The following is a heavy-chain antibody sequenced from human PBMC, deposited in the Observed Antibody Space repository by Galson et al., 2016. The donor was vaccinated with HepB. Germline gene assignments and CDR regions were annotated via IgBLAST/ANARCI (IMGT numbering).Heavy chain of an antibody. Sequence: SLRLSCAASGFKMGNYNMHWVRQAPGKGLEWVSSISGSGNYIYYADSVKGRFTISRDNAKSSVYLRMNSLRAEDTAVYYCARDPAVTGLYYFDNWGQGTLVTVSS. J-gene: IGHJ4*02. CDR2: ISGSGNYI. V-gene: IGHV3-21*01. CDR1: GFKMGNYN. CDR3: ARDPAVTGLYYFDN. D-gene: IGHD6-19*01.